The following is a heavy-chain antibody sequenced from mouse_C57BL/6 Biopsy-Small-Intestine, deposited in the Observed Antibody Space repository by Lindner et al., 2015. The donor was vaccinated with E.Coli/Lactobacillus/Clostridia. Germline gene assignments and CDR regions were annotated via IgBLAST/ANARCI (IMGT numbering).Heavy chain of an antibody. CDR2: ISSGGSYT. Sequence: QLQESGGDLVKPGGSLKLSCAASGFTFSSYGMSWVRQTPDKRLEWVATISSGGSYTYYPDSVKGRFTISRDNAKNTLYLQMSSPKSEDTAMYYCARHGGYSNYEYFDVWGTGTTVTVSS. J-gene: IGHJ1*03. V-gene: IGHV5-6*01. CDR1: GFTFSSYG. CDR3: ARHGGYSNYEYFDV. D-gene: IGHD2-5*01.